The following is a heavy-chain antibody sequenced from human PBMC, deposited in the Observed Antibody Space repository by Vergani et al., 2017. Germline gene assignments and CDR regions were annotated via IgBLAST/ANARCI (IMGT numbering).Heavy chain of an antibody. CDR3: AKLFMGCGIDY. CDR1: GFTLSNYD. D-gene: IGHD6-25*01. J-gene: IGHJ4*02. V-gene: IGHV3-30*02. CDR2: LQFDGSNQ. Sequence: QVQLVESGGGVVQRGGSLRLSCATSGFTLSNYDMQWIRQGPGKGLEFVAFLQFDGSNQYYADSVKGRFTLSRDFSKNTLYLQMNSLRTDDTATYYCAKLFMGCGIDYWGQETQVIVSS.